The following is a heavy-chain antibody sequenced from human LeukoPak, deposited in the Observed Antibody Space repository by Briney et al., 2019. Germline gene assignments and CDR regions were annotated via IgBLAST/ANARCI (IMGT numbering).Heavy chain of an antibody. CDR2: IYTSGST. V-gene: IGHV4-4*07. Sequence: SETLSLTCTVSGGSISSYYWSWIRQPAGKGLEWIGRIYTSGSTNYNPSLKSRVTISVDKSKNQFSLKLSSVTAADTAVYYCARDRRSIVVVPAAIRGGFDPWGQGTLVTVSS. J-gene: IGHJ5*02. CDR3: ARDRRSIVVVPAAIRGGFDP. CDR1: GGSISSYY. D-gene: IGHD2-2*01.